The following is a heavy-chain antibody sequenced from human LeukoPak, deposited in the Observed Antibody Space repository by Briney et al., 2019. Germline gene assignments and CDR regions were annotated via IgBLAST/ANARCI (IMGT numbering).Heavy chain of an antibody. V-gene: IGHV3-30*01. CDR3: ARDDYSTKLLWFGAQREAGFDY. CDR1: GFTFSSYA. J-gene: IGHJ4*02. CDR2: ISYDESNK. D-gene: IGHD3-10*01. Sequence: TGGSLRLSCAASGFTFSSYAMHWVRQAPGKVLEWVAVISYDESNKYYSDSVKGRFTISRDNSKTTLYLQMNSLRAEDTAVYYCARDDYSTKLLWFGAQREAGFDYWGQGTLVTVSS.